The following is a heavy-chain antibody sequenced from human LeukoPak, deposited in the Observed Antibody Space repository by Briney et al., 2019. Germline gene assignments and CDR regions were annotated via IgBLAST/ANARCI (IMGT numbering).Heavy chain of an antibody. Sequence: ASVKVSCKASGYTFTGYYMHWVRQAPGQGLEWMGWINPNSGGTNYAQKFQGRVTMTRDTSISTAYMELSRLRSDDTAVYYCARDDFFGDYFDYWGQGTLVTVSS. CDR2: INPNSGGT. CDR1: GYTFTGYY. J-gene: IGHJ4*02. CDR3: ARDDFFGDYFDY. D-gene: IGHD3/OR15-3a*01. V-gene: IGHV1-2*02.